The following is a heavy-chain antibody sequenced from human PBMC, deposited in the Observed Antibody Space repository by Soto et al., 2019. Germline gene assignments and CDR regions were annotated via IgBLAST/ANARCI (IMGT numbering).Heavy chain of an antibody. Sequence: QVQLVESGGGVVQPGRSLRLSCAASGFTFSSYAMHWVRQAPGKGLEWVAVISDDGSNKYYADSVKGRFTISRDNSKNTLYVQMNSRRAEDTAVYYGARDDGAAHIEPGMDVWGQGTTVTVSS. V-gene: IGHV3-30-3*01. CDR2: ISDDGSNK. D-gene: IGHD6-6*01. J-gene: IGHJ6*02. CDR1: GFTFSSYA. CDR3: ARDDGAAHIEPGMDV.